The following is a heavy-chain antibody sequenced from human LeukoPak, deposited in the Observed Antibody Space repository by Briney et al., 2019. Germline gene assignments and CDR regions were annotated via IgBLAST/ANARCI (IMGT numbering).Heavy chain of an antibody. Sequence: GRSLRLSCAASTLTLSSNYMSWVRQAQGKGLEWVSVIYSGGSTYYADSVKGRFTISSNNSKNTLYLQMNSLRAEDTAVYYCARDPGKGYYYYGMVVWGQGTTVTDSS. CDR2: IYSGGST. CDR3: ARDPGKGYYYYGMVV. CDR1: TLTLSSNY. J-gene: IGHJ6*02. V-gene: IGHV3-53*01.